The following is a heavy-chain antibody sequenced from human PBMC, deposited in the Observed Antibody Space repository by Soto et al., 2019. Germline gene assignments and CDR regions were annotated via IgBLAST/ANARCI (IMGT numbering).Heavy chain of an antibody. CDR2: IYYSGNT. D-gene: IGHD3-10*01. CDR3: ARGPSGDKVDY. Sequence: PSETLSLTCTVSGGSIINGDYYWTWIRQPPGKGLEWIGYIYYSGNTYYNPSLTSRVTISVDTSKNQFSLQLSSVSAADTAVYYCARGPSGDKVDYWGQGTLVTVSS. J-gene: IGHJ4*02. CDR1: GGSIINGDYY. V-gene: IGHV4-30-4*01.